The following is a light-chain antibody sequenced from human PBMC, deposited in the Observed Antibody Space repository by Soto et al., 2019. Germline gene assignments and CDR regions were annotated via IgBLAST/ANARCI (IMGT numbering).Light chain of an antibody. V-gene: IGKV3-20*01. Sequence: PGERATLSCRASQSVTSNYLAWYQQKPGQAPRLLIYGASSRATGIPGRFSGSGSGTDFTLTISRLEPEDFAVYYCQQYGRPVTFGGGTKVDIK. J-gene: IGKJ4*01. CDR1: QSVTSNY. CDR2: GAS. CDR3: QQYGRPVT.